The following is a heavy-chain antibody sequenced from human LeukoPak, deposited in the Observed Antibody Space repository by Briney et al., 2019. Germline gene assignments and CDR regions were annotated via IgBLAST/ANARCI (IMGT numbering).Heavy chain of an antibody. J-gene: IGHJ4*02. CDR3: ARGYSSSWYYFDY. V-gene: IGHV4-59*01. D-gene: IGHD6-13*01. Sequence: SETLSLTCTVSGGSISTYYWTWIRQPPGKGLEWIGYIYYSGSTNYNPSLESRVTISVDTSKNQFSLKLSPVTAADTAVYYCARGYSSSWYYFDYWGQGTLVTVSS. CDR1: GGSISTYY. CDR2: IYYSGST.